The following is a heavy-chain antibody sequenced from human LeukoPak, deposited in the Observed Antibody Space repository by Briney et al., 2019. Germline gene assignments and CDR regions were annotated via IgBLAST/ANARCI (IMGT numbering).Heavy chain of an antibody. J-gene: IGHJ4*02. V-gene: IGHV3-53*01. CDR1: GVTVSSNS. CDR3: ARENSQQQLDY. CDR2: IYSGGST. D-gene: IGHD6-13*01. Sequence: GGSLRLSCAASGVTVSSNSMSWVRQAPGKGLEWVSVIYSGGSTYYADSVKGRFTISRDNSKNTLYLQMNSLRAEDTAVYYCARENSQQQLDYWGQGTLVTVSS.